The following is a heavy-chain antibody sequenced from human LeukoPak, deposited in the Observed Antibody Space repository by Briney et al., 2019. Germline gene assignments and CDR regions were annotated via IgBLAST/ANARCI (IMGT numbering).Heavy chain of an antibody. V-gene: IGHV3-11*01. D-gene: IGHD2-21*02. Sequence: GGSLRFSCAASGFTFSVYYMSWIRQAPGKGLEWVSYISTSSTTIHYADSVKGRFTISRDNAKNSLYLEMSSLRPEDTAVYYCASAEGVAYCGGDCYSGDEYFLDWGQGTLVTVSS. CDR1: GFTFSVYY. J-gene: IGHJ1*01. CDR2: ISTSSTTI. CDR3: ASAEGVAYCGGDCYSGDEYFLD.